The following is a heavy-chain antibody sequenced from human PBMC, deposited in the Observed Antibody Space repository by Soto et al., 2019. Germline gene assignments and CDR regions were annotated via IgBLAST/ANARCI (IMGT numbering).Heavy chain of an antibody. Sequence: QVQLVQSGAEVKKPGSSVKVSCKASGGTFSSYAISWVRQAPGQGLEWMGGIIPIFGTANYAQKFQGRVTIPADESTSTAYMELSSLRSEDTAVYYCARLPVTTGYVHLANFDYWGQGTLVTVSS. D-gene: IGHD4-17*01. J-gene: IGHJ4*02. CDR3: ARLPVTTGYVHLANFDY. CDR1: GGTFSSYA. CDR2: IIPIFGTA. V-gene: IGHV1-69*12.